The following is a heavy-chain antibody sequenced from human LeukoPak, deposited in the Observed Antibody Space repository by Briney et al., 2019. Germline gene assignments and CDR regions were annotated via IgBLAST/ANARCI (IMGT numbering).Heavy chain of an antibody. J-gene: IGHJ4*02. CDR2: TYPGDSDT. CDR3: ARARDSSTWHYFDY. V-gene: IGHV5-51*01. Sequence: GESLKISCKGSGYRFTSHWIGWVRQMPGKGLEWMGITYPGDSDTRYSPSFQGQVTISADKSISTASLQWSSLKASDTAMYYCARARDSSTWHYFDYWGQGTLVTVSS. CDR1: GYRFTSHW. D-gene: IGHD3-22*01.